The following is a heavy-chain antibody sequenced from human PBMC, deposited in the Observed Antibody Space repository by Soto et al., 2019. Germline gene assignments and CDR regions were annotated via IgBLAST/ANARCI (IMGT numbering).Heavy chain of an antibody. CDR3: ARKGGNWERVHDAFDI. D-gene: IGHD1-1*01. CDR1: GFTFSSYN. J-gene: IGHJ3*02. V-gene: IGHV3-48*01. Sequence: EVQLVESGGGLVQPGGSLRLSCAASGFTFSSYNMNWVRQAPGKGLEWVSYFSSSGTTIYYADSVKGRFTISRDNAKNSLYLQMNSLRAEDTAVYYCARKGGNWERVHDAFDIWGQGTMVTVSS. CDR2: FSSSGTTI.